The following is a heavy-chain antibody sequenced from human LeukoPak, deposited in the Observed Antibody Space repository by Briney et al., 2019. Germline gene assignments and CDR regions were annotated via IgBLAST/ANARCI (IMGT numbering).Heavy chain of an antibody. Sequence: SETLSLTCNVSGDSIRNGYYWGWIRQPPGKGLEWIGCVYQSGSTYYNPSLKSRVTLSVDTSKNQFALKLSSVTAADTAVYYCARGRYCSADICSGGDAFDIWGQGTMVSVSS. CDR2: VYQSGST. V-gene: IGHV4-38-2*02. D-gene: IGHD2-15*01. J-gene: IGHJ3*02. CDR3: ARGRYCSADICSGGDAFDI. CDR1: GDSIRNGYY.